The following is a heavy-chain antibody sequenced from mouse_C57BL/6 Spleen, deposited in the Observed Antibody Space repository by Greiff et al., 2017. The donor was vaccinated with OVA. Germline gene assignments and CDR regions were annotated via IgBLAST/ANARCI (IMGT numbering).Heavy chain of an antibody. J-gene: IGHJ2*01. Sequence: EVKLVESGGGLVKPGGSLKLSCAASGFTFSSYAMSWVRQTPEKRLEWVATISDGGSYTYYPDNVKGRFTISRDNAKNNLYLQMSHLKSDDTAMYYCARDRELGFDYWGQGTTLTVSS. V-gene: IGHV5-4*01. CDR3: ARDRELGFDY. D-gene: IGHD4-1*01. CDR2: ISDGGSYT. CDR1: GFTFSSYA.